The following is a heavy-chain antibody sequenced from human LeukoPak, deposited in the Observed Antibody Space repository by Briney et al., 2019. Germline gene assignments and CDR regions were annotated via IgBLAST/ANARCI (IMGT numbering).Heavy chain of an antibody. V-gene: IGHV4-39*01. D-gene: IGHD3-3*01. J-gene: IGHJ6*02. CDR3: ARRGGDFWSGYSGYYYGMDV. CDR2: IYYSGST. CDR1: GGSISSSSYY. Sequence: PSETLSLTCTVSGGSISSSSYYWGWIRQPPGKGLEWIGSIYYSGSTYYNPSLKSRVTISVDTSKNQFSLKLSSVTAADTAVYYCARRGGDFWSGYSGYYYGMDVWGQGTTVTVSS.